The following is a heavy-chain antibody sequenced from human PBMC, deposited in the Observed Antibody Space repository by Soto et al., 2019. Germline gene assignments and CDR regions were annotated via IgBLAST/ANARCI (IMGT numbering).Heavy chain of an antibody. CDR1: GGSISSSNC. CDR3: ARVSGSYYYGMDV. CDR2: IYHSGST. J-gene: IGHJ6*02. V-gene: IGHV4-4*02. Sequence: SETLSRTCAVSGGSISSSNCWSWVRQPPGKGLEWIGEIYHSGSTNFNPSLKSRVTISVDKSKNQFSLKLNSVTAADTAVYYCARVSGSYYYGMDVWGQGTTVTVSS.